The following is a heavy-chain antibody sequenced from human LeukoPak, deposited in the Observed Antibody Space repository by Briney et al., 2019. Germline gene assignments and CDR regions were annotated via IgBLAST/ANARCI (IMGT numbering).Heavy chain of an antibody. J-gene: IGHJ3*02. CDR1: GYTFTDYG. Sequence: SVKVSCKASGYTFTDYGISWVRQAPGQGLEWMGGILPIFGTTNYAQKFQARVTITADESTSTAYMEMSSLRSEDTAVYYCGRVSCGGNCYSLIGTFDIWGQGTMVTVSS. CDR2: ILPIFGTT. CDR3: GRVSCGGNCYSLIGTFDI. V-gene: IGHV1-69*13. D-gene: IGHD2-15*01.